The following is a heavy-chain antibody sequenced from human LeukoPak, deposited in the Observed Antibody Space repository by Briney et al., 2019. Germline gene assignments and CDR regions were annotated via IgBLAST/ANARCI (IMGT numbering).Heavy chain of an antibody. CDR1: GFTFSSYA. D-gene: IGHD6-13*01. V-gene: IGHV3-23*01. CDR2: ISGRGGST. CDR3: AKDPLVREPFDY. Sequence: GSLRLSCAASGFTFSSYAMSWVRQAPGKGLEWVSAISGRGGSTYYADSVKGRFTISRDNSKHTLYLQMNSLRAEDTAVYYCAKDPLVREPFDYWGQGTLVTVSS. J-gene: IGHJ4*02.